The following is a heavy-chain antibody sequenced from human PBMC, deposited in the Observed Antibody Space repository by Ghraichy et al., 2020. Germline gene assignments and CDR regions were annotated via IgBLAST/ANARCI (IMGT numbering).Heavy chain of an antibody. CDR1: GYTFTGYY. J-gene: IGHJ6*02. CDR3: ARQGGYYYYGMDV. Sequence: ASVKVSCKASGYTFTGYYMHWVRQAPGQGLEWMGWINPNSGGTNYAQKFQGWVTMTRDTSISTAYMELSRLRSDDTAVYYCARQGGYYYYGMDVWGQGTTVTVSS. V-gene: IGHV1-2*04. CDR2: INPNSGGT. D-gene: IGHD2-15*01.